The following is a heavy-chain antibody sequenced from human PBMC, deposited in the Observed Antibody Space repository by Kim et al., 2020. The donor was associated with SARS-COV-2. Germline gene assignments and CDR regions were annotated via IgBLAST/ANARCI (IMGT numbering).Heavy chain of an antibody. Sequence: GGSLRLSCAASGFTFSSYAMHWVRQAPGKGLEWVSAICNNGSNKYYADSVKGRFTISRDNAKNTLYLQMNSLRAEDTAVYYCARDQYDYVRSGYHPAHYYSGIFVCGAGTT. CDR3: ARDQYDYVRSGYHPAHYYSGIFV. CDR2: ICNNGSNK. D-gene: IGHD3-22*01. J-gene: IGHJ6*02. V-gene: IGHV3-30*04. CDR1: GFTFSSYA.